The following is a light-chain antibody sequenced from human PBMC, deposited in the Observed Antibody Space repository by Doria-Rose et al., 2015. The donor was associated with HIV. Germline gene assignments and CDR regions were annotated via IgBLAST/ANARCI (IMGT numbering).Light chain of an antibody. CDR3: MQSIQAPRT. CDR2: EVS. CDR1: QSLLYRDGKTY. J-gene: IGKJ1*01. V-gene: IGKV2D-29*02. Sequence: TQSPPSLSVTPGQPASISCKSSQSLLYRDGKTYLYWYPQKPGQSPQLMIYEVSNRFSGVPDRFSGSGSGTDFALDISRVEAEDVGVYYCMQSIQAPRTFGQGTKVEIK.